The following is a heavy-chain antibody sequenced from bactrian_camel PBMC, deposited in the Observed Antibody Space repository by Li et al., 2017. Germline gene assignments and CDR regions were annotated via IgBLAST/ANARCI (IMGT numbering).Heavy chain of an antibody. Sequence: VQLVESGGGLVQPRGSLRLSYAASGFTFSNNDMGWVRQAPGKGLEWVSFISRGGDSTAYADSVKGRFTISRDNAKDTAYLQLNSLKTEDMAMYYCAKIGLGYWGQGTQVTVS. CDR2: ISRGGDST. J-gene: IGHJ6*01. CDR3: AKIGLGY. CDR1: GFTFSNND. V-gene: IGHV3S40*01.